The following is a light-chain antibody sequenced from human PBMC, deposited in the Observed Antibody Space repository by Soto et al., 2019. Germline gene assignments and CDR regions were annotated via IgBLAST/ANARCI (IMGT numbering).Light chain of an antibody. V-gene: IGKV3-20*01. CDR1: QSVPSNY. Sequence: EIVLTQSPGTLSLSPGERATVSCRASQSVPSNYLAWYQQKPGQAPRLLIYSASSRATGIPDRFRGSASGTEFTLTISRREPEDFVVYYCQQYGSSPWTFGQGTKVEIK. J-gene: IGKJ1*01. CDR3: QQYGSSPWT. CDR2: SAS.